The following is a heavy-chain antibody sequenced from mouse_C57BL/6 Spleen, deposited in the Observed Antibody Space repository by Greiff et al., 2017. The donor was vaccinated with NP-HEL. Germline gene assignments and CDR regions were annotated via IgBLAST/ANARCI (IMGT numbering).Heavy chain of an antibody. J-gene: IGHJ2*01. CDR2: ISNGGGST. V-gene: IGHV5-12*01. CDR3: ARHKRDGYYPFDY. Sequence: EVQGVESGGGLVQPGGSLKLSCAASGFTFSDYYMYWVRQTPEKRLEWVAYISNGGGSTYYPDTVKGRFTISRDNAKNTLYLQMSRLKSEDTAMYYCARHKRDGYYPFDYWGQGTTLTVSS. D-gene: IGHD2-3*01. CDR1: GFTFSDYY.